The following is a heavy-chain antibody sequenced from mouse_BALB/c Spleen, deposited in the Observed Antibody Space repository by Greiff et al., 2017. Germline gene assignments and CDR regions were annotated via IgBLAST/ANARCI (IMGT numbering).Heavy chain of an antibody. D-gene: IGHD2-4*01. J-gene: IGHJ4*01. CDR2: ISSGGGST. CDR3: ARRAMIRYAMDY. V-gene: IGHV5-12-1*01. CDR1: GFAFSSYD. Sequence: DVMLVESGGGLVKPGGSLKLSCAASGFAFSSYDMSWVRQTPEKRLEWVAYISSGGGSTYYPDTVKGRFTISRDNAKNTLYLQMSSLKSQDTAMYYCARRAMIRYAMDYWGQGTSVTVSS.